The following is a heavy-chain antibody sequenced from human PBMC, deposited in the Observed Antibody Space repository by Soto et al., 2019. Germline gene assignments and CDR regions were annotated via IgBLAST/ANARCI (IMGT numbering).Heavy chain of an antibody. CDR3: ASIPLGYCSGGSCYEYPYYFDY. D-gene: IGHD2-15*01. J-gene: IGHJ4*02. Sequence: SETLSLTCTVSGGSISSGGYYWSWIRQHPGKGLEWIGYIYYSGSTCYNPSLKSRVTISVDTSKNQFSLKLNSVTAADTAVYYCASIPLGYCSGGSCYEYPYYFDYWGQGTLVTVSS. V-gene: IGHV4-31*03. CDR2: IYYSGST. CDR1: GGSISSGGYY.